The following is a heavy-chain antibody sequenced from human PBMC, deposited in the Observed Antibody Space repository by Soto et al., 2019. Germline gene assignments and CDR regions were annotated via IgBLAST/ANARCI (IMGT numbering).Heavy chain of an antibody. CDR1: GGTFGSYA. J-gene: IGHJ4*02. CDR2: IIPVSGAA. V-gene: IGHV1-69*01. D-gene: IGHD2-2*01. CDR3: ATALGCRSTSCTLDY. Sequence: QVQLVQSGVEVKKPGSSVKVSCKASGGTFGSYAFSWVRQAPGQGLEWMGGIIPVSGAAHYAQKFQGRVTITADESTSTAYMELSSLSSQDTAVYYCATALGCRSTSCTLDYWGQGTRVIGSS.